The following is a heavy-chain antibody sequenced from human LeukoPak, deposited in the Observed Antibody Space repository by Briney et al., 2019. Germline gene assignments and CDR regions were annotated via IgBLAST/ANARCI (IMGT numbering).Heavy chain of an antibody. CDR3: AGSFGDVKMF. J-gene: IGHJ4*01. V-gene: IGHV3-7*01. D-gene: IGHD3-10*01. Sequence: PGGSLRLSCAGSGLNFRDQWMSWLRQAPEKGPEWVAHIKPDGSEKYYVDSVKGRFIISRDDARNSLSLQMNSLRAEATAVYYCAGSFGDVKMFWGQGTLVTVSS. CDR1: GLNFRDQW. CDR2: IKPDGSEK.